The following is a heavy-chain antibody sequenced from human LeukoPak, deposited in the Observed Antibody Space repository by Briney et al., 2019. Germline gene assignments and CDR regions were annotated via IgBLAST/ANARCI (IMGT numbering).Heavy chain of an antibody. Sequence: PSETLSLTCTVSGGSISSYYWSWIRQPPGKGLEWIGYIYYSGSTNYNPSLKSRVTISVDTSKNQFSLKLSSVTAADTAVYYCAGDPSGTAFDIWGQGTMVTVSS. CDR2: IYYSGST. V-gene: IGHV4-59*01. CDR3: AGDPSGTAFDI. D-gene: IGHD1-26*01. CDR1: GGSISSYY. J-gene: IGHJ3*02.